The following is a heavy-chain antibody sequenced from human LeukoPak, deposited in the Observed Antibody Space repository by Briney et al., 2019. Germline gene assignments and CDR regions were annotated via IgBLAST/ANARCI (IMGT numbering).Heavy chain of an antibody. J-gene: IGHJ4*02. CDR2: INHSGST. CDR1: GGSFGGYY. Sequence: PSESLSLTCAAYGGSFGGYYWSWIRQPPGKGLEWIGEINHSGSTNYNPYLKSRVTISVDTSKNPFSLKLSSVTAPNTAVYYCARQRKDLVVFRGHFDYWGQGTLVTVSS. CDR3: ARQRKDLVVFRGHFDY. V-gene: IGHV4-34*01. D-gene: IGHD2-15*01.